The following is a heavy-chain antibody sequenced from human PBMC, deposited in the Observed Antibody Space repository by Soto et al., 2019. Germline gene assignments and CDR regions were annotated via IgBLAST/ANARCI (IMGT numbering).Heavy chain of an antibody. CDR2: TYYRSKWYN. V-gene: IGHV6-1*01. D-gene: IGHD4-17*01. CDR1: GDSVSGNSAA. CDR3: AKDTPDYGVSGDYYYGMDV. Sequence: SQTLSLTCVISGDSVSGNSAAWNWIRQSPSRGLEWLGRTYYRSKWYNDYAVSVKSRITVTPDTSKNQFSLHLNSVTPEDTAVYYCAKDTPDYGVSGDYYYGMDVWGQGTTVTVSS. J-gene: IGHJ6*02.